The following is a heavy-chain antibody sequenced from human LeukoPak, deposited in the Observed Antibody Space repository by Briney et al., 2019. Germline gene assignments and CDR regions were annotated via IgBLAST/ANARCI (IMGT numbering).Heavy chain of an antibody. V-gene: IGHV3-23*01. D-gene: IGHD3-10*01. Sequence: GGSLRLSCAASGFTFSSYAMSWVRQAPGKGREWVSAISGSGGSTYYADSVKGRFTISRDNSKNTLYLQMNSLRAEDTAVYYCAKEGGSGSTRRLNYYYYGMDVWGQGTTVTVSS. J-gene: IGHJ6*02. CDR2: ISGSGGST. CDR3: AKEGGSGSTRRLNYYYYGMDV. CDR1: GFTFSSYA.